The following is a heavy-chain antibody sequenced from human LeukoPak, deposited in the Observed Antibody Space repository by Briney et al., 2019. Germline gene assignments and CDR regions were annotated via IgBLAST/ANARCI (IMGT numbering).Heavy chain of an antibody. V-gene: IGHV1-24*01. J-gene: IGHJ4*02. CDR2: FDPEDGET. CDR3: ATDRTITIFGVVITYFDY. D-gene: IGHD3-3*01. Sequence: ASVKVSYKVSGYTLTELSMHWVRQAPGKGLEWMGGFDPEDGETIYAQKFQGRVTMTEDTSTDTAYMELSSLRSEDTAVYCCATDRTITIFGVVITYFDYWGQGTLVTVSS. CDR1: GYTLTELS.